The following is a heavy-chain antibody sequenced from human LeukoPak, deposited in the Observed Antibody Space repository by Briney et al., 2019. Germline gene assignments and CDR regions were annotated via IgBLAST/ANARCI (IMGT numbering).Heavy chain of an antibody. CDR2: IRGDGSER. J-gene: IGHJ4*02. CDR3: VREGPPQGRPWSGWYPFDF. V-gene: IGHV3-7*01. Sequence: RGSLRLSCAASGFTFSSYWMTWVRQAPRKGREWVANIRGDGSERFYVGYLKGRFTISRDSAKNSLYLQMNSLRVDDTAVYYCVREGPPQGRPWSGWYPFDFWGQGILVTVSS. CDR1: GFTFSSYW. D-gene: IGHD3-3*01.